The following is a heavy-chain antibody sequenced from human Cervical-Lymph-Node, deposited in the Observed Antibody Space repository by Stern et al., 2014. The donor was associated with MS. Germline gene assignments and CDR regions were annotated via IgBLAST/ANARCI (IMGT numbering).Heavy chain of an antibody. J-gene: IGHJ4*02. Sequence: EVQLVESGAEVKKPGESLKISCKGSGYSFTSYWIGWVRPMPGKGLAWMGIIYPGDSHTRYSPSFQGQVTISADKSISTAYLQWSSLKASDTAMYYCARPTVTSGYFDYWGQGTLFTVSS. CDR2: IYPGDSHT. CDR1: GYSFTSYW. V-gene: IGHV5-51*01. D-gene: IGHD4-17*01. CDR3: ARPTVTSGYFDY.